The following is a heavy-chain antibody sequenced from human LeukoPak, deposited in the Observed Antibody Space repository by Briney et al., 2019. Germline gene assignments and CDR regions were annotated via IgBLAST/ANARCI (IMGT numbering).Heavy chain of an antibody. CDR2: INHSGST. Sequence: SETLSLTCAVYGGSFSGYYWSWIRQPPGKGLEWIGEINHSGSTNYNPSLKSRVTISVDTSKNQFSLKLSSVTAADTAVYYCARLIYAYYYGSGSPGYFDYWGQGTLVTVSS. V-gene: IGHV4-34*01. J-gene: IGHJ4*02. CDR3: ARLIYAYYYGSGSPGYFDY. D-gene: IGHD3-10*01. CDR1: GGSFSGYY.